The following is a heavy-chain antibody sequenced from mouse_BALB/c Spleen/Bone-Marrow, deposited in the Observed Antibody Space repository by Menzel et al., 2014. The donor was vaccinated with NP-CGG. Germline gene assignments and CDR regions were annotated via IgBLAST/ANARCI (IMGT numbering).Heavy chain of an antibody. CDR2: IDPANGNT. Sequence: VQLQQSGAELVKPGASVKLSCTASGFNIKDTYMHRVKQRPEQGLEWIGRIDPANGNTKYDPKFQGKATITADTSSNTAYLQLSSLTSEDTAVYYCARYYRYGYYVMDYWGQGTSVTVSS. CDR1: GFNIKDTY. CDR3: ARYYRYGYYVMDY. D-gene: IGHD2-14*01. J-gene: IGHJ4*01. V-gene: IGHV14-3*02.